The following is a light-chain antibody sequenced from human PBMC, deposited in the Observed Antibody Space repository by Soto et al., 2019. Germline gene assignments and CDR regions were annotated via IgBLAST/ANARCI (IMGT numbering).Light chain of an antibody. CDR2: DIS. J-gene: IGKJ2*01. CDR1: QVITNY. CDR3: QHYENLPYT. V-gene: IGKV1-33*01. Sequence: DIQLTQSASSLSASVGDRVTITCQASQVITNYLNWYQQKPGKAPKLLIYDISTLEIGVLSRFSGSGSGTHFTFTINGLQPEDIATYYCQHYENLPYTFGQGTKLEI.